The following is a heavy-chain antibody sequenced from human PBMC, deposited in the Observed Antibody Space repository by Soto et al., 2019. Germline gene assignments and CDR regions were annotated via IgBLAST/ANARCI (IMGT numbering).Heavy chain of an antibody. CDR2: IRSKAYGGTT. V-gene: IGHV3-49*04. Sequence: QTGGSLRLSCTASGFTFGDYAMSWVRQAPGKGLEWVGFIRSKAYGGTTEYAASVKGRFTISRDDSKSIAYLQMNSLKTEDTAVYYCTRGFYGMDVWGQGTTVTVSS. CDR3: TRGFYGMDV. CDR1: GFTFGDYA. J-gene: IGHJ6*02.